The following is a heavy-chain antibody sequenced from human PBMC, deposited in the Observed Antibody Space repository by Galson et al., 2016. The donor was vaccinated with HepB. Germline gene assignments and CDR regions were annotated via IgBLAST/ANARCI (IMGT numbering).Heavy chain of an antibody. D-gene: IGHD3-22*01. CDR1: GGTFSSYT. V-gene: IGHV1-69*13. CDR3: ARGVALRYYFDSSGSTSQGYYVDY. CDR2: IIPIFGTA. J-gene: IGHJ4*02. Sequence: SVKVSCKASGGTFSSYTITWVRQAPGQGLEWMGGIIPIFGTANYAQKFQDRVTITADESTRTAYLELGSLRSEDTAVYYCARGVALRYYFDSSGSTSQGYYVDYWGQGTLVTVSA.